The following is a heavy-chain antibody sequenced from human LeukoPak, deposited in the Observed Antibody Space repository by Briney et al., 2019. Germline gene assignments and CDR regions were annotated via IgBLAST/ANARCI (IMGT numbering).Heavy chain of an antibody. V-gene: IGHV1-2*02. Sequence: ASVKVACKASGYPFDEYYIHWVRQAPGQGLEWMGCINPYCGATYSVEKFQGRFTMTRDTSISTAFMELSRLTSDDTAVYFCARQQTSGVFHLMKFWGQGTLVSVS. D-gene: IGHD6-6*01. J-gene: IGHJ1*01. CDR3: ARQQTSGVFHLMKF. CDR2: INPYCGAT. CDR1: GYPFDEYY.